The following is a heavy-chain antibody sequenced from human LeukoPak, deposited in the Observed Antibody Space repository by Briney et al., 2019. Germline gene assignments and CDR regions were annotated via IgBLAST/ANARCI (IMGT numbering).Heavy chain of an antibody. CDR2: IRYDGSNK. Sequence: GGSLRLSCAASGFTFSSYGMHWVRQAPGKGLEWVAFIRYDGSNKYYADSVKGRFTISRDNSKNTPYLQMNSLRAEDTAVYYCAKDRAAAGLYNWFDPWGQGTLVTVSS. J-gene: IGHJ5*02. V-gene: IGHV3-30*02. CDR1: GFTFSSYG. CDR3: AKDRAAAGLYNWFDP. D-gene: IGHD6-13*01.